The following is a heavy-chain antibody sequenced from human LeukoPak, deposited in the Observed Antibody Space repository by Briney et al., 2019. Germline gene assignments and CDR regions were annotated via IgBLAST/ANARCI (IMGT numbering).Heavy chain of an antibody. D-gene: IGHD4-23*01. V-gene: IGHV3-15*01. CDR1: GFNFQYAW. CDR2: IKSKRDGETT. Sequence: GGSLRFSCAGSGFNFQYAWMTWVRQAPGKGPEWVGRIKSKRDGETTDYTTLVKSRFSISRDDSKNTVYLQMNSLRTEDTAVYYCTSLVGSPTYWGQGTLVAVSS. CDR3: TSLVGSPTY. J-gene: IGHJ4*02.